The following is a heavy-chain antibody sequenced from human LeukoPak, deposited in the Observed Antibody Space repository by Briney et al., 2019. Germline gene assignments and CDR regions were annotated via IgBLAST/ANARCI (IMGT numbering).Heavy chain of an antibody. CDR1: GYTFTGYY. D-gene: IGHD6-13*01. Sequence: ASVKVSCKASGYTFTGYYMHWVRQAPGQGLEWMGWINPNSGGTNYAQKFQGRVTMTRDTSISTAYMELSRLRSDDTAVYYCARDKRHSSSWYYYYYMDVWGKGTMVTVSS. CDR3: ARDKRHSSSWYYYYYMDV. J-gene: IGHJ6*03. CDR2: INPNSGGT. V-gene: IGHV1-2*02.